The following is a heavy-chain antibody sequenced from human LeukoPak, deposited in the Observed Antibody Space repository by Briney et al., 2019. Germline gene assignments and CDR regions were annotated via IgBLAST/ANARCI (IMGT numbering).Heavy chain of an antibody. CDR2: ISSSSSNI. D-gene: IGHD3-10*01. J-gene: IGHJ5*02. Sequence: PGGSLRLSCAASGFTFSSYSMNWVRQAPGKGLEWVSYISSSSSNIYYADSVKGRFTISRDNAKNSLYLQMNSLRAEDTAVYYCARDREKFGFDPWGQGTLVTVSS. CDR3: ARDREKFGFDP. CDR1: GFTFSSYS. V-gene: IGHV3-48*01.